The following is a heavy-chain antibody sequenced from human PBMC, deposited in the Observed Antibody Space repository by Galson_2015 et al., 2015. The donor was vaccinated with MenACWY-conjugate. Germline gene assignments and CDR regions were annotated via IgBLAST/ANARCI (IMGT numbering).Heavy chain of an antibody. V-gene: IGHV1-3*01. CDR2: ISGGNGNT. Sequence: SVKVSCKASGYTFTSYVMQWVRQAPGQGLEWMGWISGGNGNTKYAQKFQGRVTITRDTFASTAYMELSSLTSEDTAVYYCARAGWLDYWGQGTLVTVSS. J-gene: IGHJ4*02. CDR1: GYTFTSYV. D-gene: IGHD6-19*01. CDR3: ARAGWLDY.